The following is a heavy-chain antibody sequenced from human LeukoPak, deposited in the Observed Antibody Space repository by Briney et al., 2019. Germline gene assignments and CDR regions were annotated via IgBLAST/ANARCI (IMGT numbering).Heavy chain of an antibody. Sequence: GGSLRLSCAASGFTFNNYAMAWVRQAPGRGLEWVSSIASGRSPSYADSLEGRLTMSSDNAKNTLYLQIDNLRAEDTAIYYCARQLGYCSAGTCYFDSWGQGTQVAVSS. D-gene: IGHD2-15*01. CDR2: IASGRSP. CDR1: GFTFNNYA. CDR3: ARQLGYCSAGTCYFDS. J-gene: IGHJ4*02. V-gene: IGHV3-23*05.